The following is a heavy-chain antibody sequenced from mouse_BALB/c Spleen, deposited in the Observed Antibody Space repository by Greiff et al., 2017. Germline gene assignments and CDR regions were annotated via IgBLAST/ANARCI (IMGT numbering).Heavy chain of an antibody. J-gene: IGHJ4*01. V-gene: IGHV2-9*02. CDR3: ARGPRNWDDYAMDY. CDR2: IWAGGST. Sequence: QVQLQQSGPGLVAPSQSLSITCTVSGFSLTSYGVHWVRQPPGKGLEWLGVIWAGGSTNYNSALMSRLSISKDNSKSQVFLKMNSLQTDDTAMYYCARGPRNWDDYAMDYWGQGTSVTVSS. CDR1: GFSLTSYG. D-gene: IGHD4-1*01.